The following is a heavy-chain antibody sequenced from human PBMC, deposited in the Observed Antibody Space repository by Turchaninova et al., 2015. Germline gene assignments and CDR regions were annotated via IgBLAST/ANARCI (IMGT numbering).Heavy chain of an antibody. D-gene: IGHD3-3*01. V-gene: IGHV2-5*02. CDR2: IYWDDYK. CDR3: AHRRELYDFWSGYYVYYFDY. CDR1: GFSLSTSGVG. J-gene: IGHJ4*02. Sequence: QITLKESGTTLVKPTQTLTLTCTFSGFSLSTSGVGVGWIRQPPGKALAWLALIYWDDYKRYSPSLNSRLTITKDTSKNQVVLTMTNMDPVDTATYYCAHRRELYDFWSGYYVYYFDYWGQGTLVTVSS.